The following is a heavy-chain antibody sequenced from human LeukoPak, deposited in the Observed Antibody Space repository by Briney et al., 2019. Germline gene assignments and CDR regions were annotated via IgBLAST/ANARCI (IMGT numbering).Heavy chain of an antibody. CDR3: ATSLATTGFYHF. CDR1: GGSIRSDGYY. CDR2: IYRSGST. Sequence: PSQTLSLTCTVSGGSIRSDGYYWSWIRQHPGKGLEWIGYIYRSGSTYHNPSLKSRRTISADASKNQFSLRLTSVTAADTAVYYCATSLATTGFYHFWGQGTLVTVSS. J-gene: IGHJ4*02. D-gene: IGHD4-11*01. V-gene: IGHV4-31*03.